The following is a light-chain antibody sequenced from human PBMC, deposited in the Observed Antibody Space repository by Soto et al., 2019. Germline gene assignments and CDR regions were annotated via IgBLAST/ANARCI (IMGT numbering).Light chain of an antibody. CDR1: PSVSSNY. CDR3: HQRGSWPRGT. CDR2: GAS. J-gene: IGKJ1*01. Sequence: EIVLTQCPGTLSLSPGERATLSCRTSPSVSSNYLAWYQQKPGQATRLLIYGASNRATGIPDRFSGSGSGTDFTLTISSLEPEDFAVYYCHQRGSWPRGTFGQGTKVDIK. V-gene: IGKV3-20*01.